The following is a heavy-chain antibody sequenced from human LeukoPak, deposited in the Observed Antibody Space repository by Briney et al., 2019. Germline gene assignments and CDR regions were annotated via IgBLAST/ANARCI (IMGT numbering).Heavy chain of an antibody. CDR3: ARRVARYYVDY. Sequence: GGSLRLSCAASGFTFRSYGMHWVRQAPGKGLEWVAVIWYDGSSKYYSDSVKGRFTISRDNSKNTLYLQMNSLSAEDTAVYYCARRVARYYVDYWGQGTLVTVSS. CDR2: IWYDGSSK. V-gene: IGHV3-33*01. J-gene: IGHJ4*02. CDR1: GFTFRSYG.